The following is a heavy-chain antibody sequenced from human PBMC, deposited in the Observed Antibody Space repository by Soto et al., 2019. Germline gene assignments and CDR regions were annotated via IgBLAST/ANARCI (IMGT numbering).Heavy chain of an antibody. Sequence: GGSLRLSCAASGFTVSSNYMSWVRQAPGKGLEWVSVIYSGGSTYYADSVKGRFTISRHNSKNTLYLQMNSLRAEDTAVYYCARFAGFASDPFDYWGQGTLVTVSS. D-gene: IGHD2-21*01. CDR1: GFTVSSNY. J-gene: IGHJ4*02. CDR3: ARFAGFASDPFDY. CDR2: IYSGGST. V-gene: IGHV3-53*04.